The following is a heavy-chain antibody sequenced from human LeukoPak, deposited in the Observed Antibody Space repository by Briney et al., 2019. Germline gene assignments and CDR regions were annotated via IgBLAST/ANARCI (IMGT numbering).Heavy chain of an antibody. Sequence: GGSLRLSCAASGFTFSSYGMHWVRQAPGKGLEWVAVISYDGSNKYYADSVKGRFTISRDNSKNTLYLQMNSLRAEHTAVYYCAKGYSSSLDYWGQGTLVTVSS. CDR2: ISYDGSNK. J-gene: IGHJ4*02. V-gene: IGHV3-30*18. D-gene: IGHD6-13*01. CDR3: AKGYSSSLDY. CDR1: GFTFSSYG.